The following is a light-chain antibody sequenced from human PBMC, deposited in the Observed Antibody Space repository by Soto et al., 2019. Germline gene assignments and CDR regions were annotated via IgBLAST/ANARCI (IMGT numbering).Light chain of an antibody. J-gene: IGLJ1*01. CDR1: SSDVGAYNY. CDR2: GVS. Sequence: QSALTQPPSASGSPGQSVAISCTGTSSDVGAYNYVSWYQQYPGKAPKLMIYGVSYRPSGVSNRFSGSKSGNTASLTISGLQAEDEADYYCNSYAGTSYVFGTGTKVTVL. V-gene: IGLV2-8*01. CDR3: NSYAGTSYV.